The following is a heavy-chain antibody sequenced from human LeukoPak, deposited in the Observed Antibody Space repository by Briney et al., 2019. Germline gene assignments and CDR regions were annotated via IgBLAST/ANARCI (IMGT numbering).Heavy chain of an antibody. J-gene: IGHJ4*02. V-gene: IGHV3-7*01. Sequence: GGSLRLSCAASGFIFTGYFMSWVRQAPGKGLEWVANIKHDESEKNYLDSVKGRFTISRDNAQNSLYLQMNGLRVEDTAVYYCTRRLDDWGQGTLVTVS. CDR1: GFIFTGYF. D-gene: IGHD3-16*01. CDR3: TRRLDD. CDR2: IKHDESEK.